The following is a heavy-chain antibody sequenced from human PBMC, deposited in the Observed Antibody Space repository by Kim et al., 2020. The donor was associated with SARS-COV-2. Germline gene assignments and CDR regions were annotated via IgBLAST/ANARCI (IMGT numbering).Heavy chain of an antibody. V-gene: IGHV3-74*01. J-gene: IGHJ3*02. CDR3: ATYSSGWLGAFDI. D-gene: IGHD6-19*01. CDR2: INSDGSST. CDR1: GFTFSSYW. Sequence: GGSLRLSCAASGFTFSSYWMHWVRQAPGKGLVWVSRINSDGSSTSYADSVKGRFTISRDNAKNTLYLQMNSLRAEDTAVYYCATYSSGWLGAFDIWGQGTMVTVSS.